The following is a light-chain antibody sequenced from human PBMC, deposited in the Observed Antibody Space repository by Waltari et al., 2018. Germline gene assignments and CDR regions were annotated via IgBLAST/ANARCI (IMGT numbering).Light chain of an antibody. Sequence: EILMTQSPATLSVSPGERATLSCRASQSVSSNLAWYQQNPGQAPRLLIYDASTRATGIPARFSGSGSGTEFTLTISSLQSEDFAVYYCQQYNNWPPEDTFGQGTKLEIK. J-gene: IGKJ2*01. CDR3: QQYNNWPPEDT. CDR2: DAS. CDR1: QSVSSN. V-gene: IGKV3-15*01.